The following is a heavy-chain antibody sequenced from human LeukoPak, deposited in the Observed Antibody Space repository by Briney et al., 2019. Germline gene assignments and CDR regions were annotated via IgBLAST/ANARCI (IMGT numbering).Heavy chain of an antibody. CDR1: GFTFDDYA. CDR2: INWNSNNI. V-gene: IGHV3-9*01. CDR3: AKASSGYYSAILG. D-gene: IGHD3-22*01. J-gene: IGHJ4*02. Sequence: PGRSLRLSCAASGFTFDDYAMRSGRQAPGKGLEWVSGINWNSNNIDYADSVKGRFTISRDNGKNSLYLQMNSLRAEDTALYYCAKASSGYYSAILGWGQGTLVTVSS.